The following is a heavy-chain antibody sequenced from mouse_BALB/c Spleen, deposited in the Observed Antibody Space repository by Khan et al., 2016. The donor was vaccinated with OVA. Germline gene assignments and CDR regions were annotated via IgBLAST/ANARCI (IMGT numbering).Heavy chain of an antibody. CDR3: TGGLFLDYFDY. J-gene: IGHJ2*01. V-gene: IGHV5-6-5*01. CDR1: GFTFSSYA. D-gene: IGHD6-1*01. Sequence: EVELVESGGGLVKPGGSLKLSCAASGFTFSSYAMSWVRQTPETRLEWVASISSGGFTYYPDSVLGRFTISTDNARDILYLQMSSLRSEDTSIYYCTGGLFLDYFDYWGQGTTLTVSS. CDR2: ISSGGFT.